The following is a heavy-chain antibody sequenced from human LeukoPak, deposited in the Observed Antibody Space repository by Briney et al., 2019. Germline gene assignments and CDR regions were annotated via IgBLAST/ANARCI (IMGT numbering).Heavy chain of an antibody. Sequence: GGSLRLSCAASGFTFSSYAMSWVRQAPGKGLDWVSAISGSGGSTYYADSVKGRFTISRDNSKNTLYLQMNSMRVEDTAVYYCAKEGPIWFGELIPRYLDYWGQGTLVTFSS. CDR1: GFTFSSYA. J-gene: IGHJ4*02. CDR2: ISGSGGST. CDR3: AKEGPIWFGELIPRYLDY. D-gene: IGHD3-10*01. V-gene: IGHV3-23*01.